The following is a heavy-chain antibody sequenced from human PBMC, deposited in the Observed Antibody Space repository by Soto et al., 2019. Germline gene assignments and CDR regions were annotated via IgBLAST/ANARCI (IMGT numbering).Heavy chain of an antibody. CDR2: TSAYNGNT. V-gene: IGHV1-18*01. D-gene: IGHD3-3*01. J-gene: IGHJ3*02. Sequence: GASVKVSCKASGYTFTSYGISWVRQAPGQGLEWMGWTSAYNGNTNYAQKLQGRVTMTTDTSTSTAYMELRSLRSDDTAVYYCARDHGVMEWLSGTDAFDIWGQGTMVTVSS. CDR1: GYTFTSYG. CDR3: ARDHGVMEWLSGTDAFDI.